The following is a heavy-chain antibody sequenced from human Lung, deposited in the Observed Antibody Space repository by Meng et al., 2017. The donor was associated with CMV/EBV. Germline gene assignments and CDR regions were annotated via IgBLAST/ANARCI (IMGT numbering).Heavy chain of an antibody. CDR2: IRYDGSNK. Sequence: GESLKISCAASGSIFSSYGRNWVRQARGRGLEWVAFIRYDGSNKYYADYVKGRFTISRDNSKNTMYLQMNSLRAEDTAVYYCAKDGWGKATSRIDYWGQGXLVTVSS. V-gene: IGHV3-30*02. CDR3: AKDGWGKATSRIDY. CDR1: GSIFSSYG. D-gene: IGHD6-19*01. J-gene: IGHJ4*02.